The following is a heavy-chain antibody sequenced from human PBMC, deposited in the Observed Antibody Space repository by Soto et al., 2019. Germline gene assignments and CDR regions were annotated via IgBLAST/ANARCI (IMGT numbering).Heavy chain of an antibody. V-gene: IGHV4-39*01. Sequence: QLQLQESGPGLVKPSETLSLTCTVSGGSISSSSYYWGWIRQPPGKGLEWIGSIYYSGSTYYNPSLKSRVTISVDTSKNQFSLKLSSVTAADTAVYYCARREASAYYYYGMDVWGQGTTVTVSS. CDR1: GGSISSSSYY. J-gene: IGHJ6*02. CDR2: IYYSGST. CDR3: ARREASAYYYYGMDV.